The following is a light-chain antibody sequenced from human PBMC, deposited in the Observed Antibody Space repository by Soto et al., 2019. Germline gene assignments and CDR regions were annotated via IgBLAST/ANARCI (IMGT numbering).Light chain of an antibody. Sequence: EIVMTQSPATLSVSPGERATLSCRASQSVSSNLAWYQQKPGQAPRLLIYGASTRATGIPAGFSGSGSGTEFTLTISSLQSEDFAVYYCQQYNNWPQTFGQGTKVE. V-gene: IGKV3-15*01. CDR3: QQYNNWPQT. CDR2: GAS. CDR1: QSVSSN. J-gene: IGKJ1*01.